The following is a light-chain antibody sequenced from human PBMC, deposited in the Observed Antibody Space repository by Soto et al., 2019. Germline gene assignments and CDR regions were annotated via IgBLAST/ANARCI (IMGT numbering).Light chain of an antibody. V-gene: IGLV1-40*01. Sequence: QSVLTQPPSVSGAPGQRVTISCTGSRSNIGTHFDVHWYQQLPGIAPKLLIYGNSNRPSGVPDRFSGSKSDTSASLAITGLQAEDEADYYCQSYDNSLSGVVFGGGTKVTVL. CDR1: RSNIGTHFD. J-gene: IGLJ2*01. CDR2: GNS. CDR3: QSYDNSLSGVV.